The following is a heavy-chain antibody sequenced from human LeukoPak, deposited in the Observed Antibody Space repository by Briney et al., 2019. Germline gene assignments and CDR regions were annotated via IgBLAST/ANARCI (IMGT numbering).Heavy chain of an antibody. CDR2: VSYNGNNK. CDR3: ARDGISYGSGSYLDN. Sequence: GGSLRLSCAASGFIFSTYAMHWVRQAPGKGLEWVAIVSYNGNNKYYADSVKGRFTISRDNSENTLYLQMNSPRTEDTAVYHCARDGISYGSGSYLDNWGQGVLVTVSS. V-gene: IGHV3-30-3*01. CDR1: GFIFSTYA. J-gene: IGHJ4*02. D-gene: IGHD3-10*01.